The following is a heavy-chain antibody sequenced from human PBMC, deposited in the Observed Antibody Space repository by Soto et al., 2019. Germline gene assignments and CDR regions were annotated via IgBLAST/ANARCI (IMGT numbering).Heavy chain of an antibody. J-gene: IGHJ4*02. V-gene: IGHV3-9*01. Sequence: VQLVESGGGLVQPGRSLRLSCAASGFTFDDYAMHWVRQAPGKGLEWVSGISWNSGSIGYADSVKGRFTISRDNAKNSLYLQMNSLRAEDTALYYCAKGGYSDYWGQGTLVTVSS. CDR3: AKGGYSDY. CDR2: ISWNSGSI. CDR1: GFTFDDYA.